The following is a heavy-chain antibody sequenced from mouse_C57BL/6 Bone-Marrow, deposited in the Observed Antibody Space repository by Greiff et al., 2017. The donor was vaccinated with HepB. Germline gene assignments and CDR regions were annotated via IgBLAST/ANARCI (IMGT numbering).Heavy chain of an antibody. V-gene: IGHV1-26*01. CDR3: ARDSSGYRYFDV. J-gene: IGHJ1*03. CDR1: GYTFTDYY. CDR2: INPNNGGT. Sequence: EVQLQQSGPELVKPGASVKISCKASGYTFTDYYMNWVKQSHGKSLEWIGDINPNNGGTSYNQKFKGKATLTVDKSSSTAYMELRSLTSEESAVYYGARDSSGYRYFDVWGTGTTVTVSS. D-gene: IGHD3-2*02.